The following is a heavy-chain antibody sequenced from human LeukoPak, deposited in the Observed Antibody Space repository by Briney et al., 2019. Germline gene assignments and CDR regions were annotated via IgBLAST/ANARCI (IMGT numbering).Heavy chain of an antibody. D-gene: IGHD3-10*01. CDR3: ARGDLWLGH. J-gene: IGHJ4*02. CDR1: GFIFSSYW. V-gene: IGHV3-7*01. Sequence: GGSLRLSCATSGFIFSSYWMCWVRQAPGKGLEWVANIKSDGSEEYYGDSVKGRFTISRGNAKNSLYLQMNSLRVEDTAVYYCARGDLWLGHWGQGSLVTVSS. CDR2: IKSDGSEE.